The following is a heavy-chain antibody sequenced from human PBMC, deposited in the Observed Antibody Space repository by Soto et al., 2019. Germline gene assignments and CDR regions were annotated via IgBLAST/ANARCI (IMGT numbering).Heavy chain of an antibody. J-gene: IGHJ6*03. D-gene: IGHD3-3*01. CDR3: SRVSYDFWSGYYPYYYYMDV. Sequence: SETLSLTCTVSGGSISSYYWSWIRQPPGKGLEWIGYIYYSGSTNYNPSLKSRVTISVDTSKNQFSLKLSSVTAADTAVYYCSRVSYDFWSGYYPYYYYMDVWGKGTTVTVSS. V-gene: IGHV4-59*01. CDR2: IYYSGST. CDR1: GGSISSYY.